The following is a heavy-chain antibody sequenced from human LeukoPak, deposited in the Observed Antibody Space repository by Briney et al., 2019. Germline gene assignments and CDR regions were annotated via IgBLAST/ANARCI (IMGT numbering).Heavy chain of an antibody. J-gene: IGHJ4*02. CDR3: ASVALWFGSYFDY. CDR2: ISSNGGST. CDR1: GFTFSSYA. D-gene: IGHD3-10*01. Sequence: GGSLRLSCAASGFTFSSYAMHWVRQAPGKGLEYVSAISSNGGSTYYANSVKGRFTISRDNSKNTLYLQMGSLRAEDMAVYYCASVALWFGSYFDYWGQGTLVNVSS. V-gene: IGHV3-64*01.